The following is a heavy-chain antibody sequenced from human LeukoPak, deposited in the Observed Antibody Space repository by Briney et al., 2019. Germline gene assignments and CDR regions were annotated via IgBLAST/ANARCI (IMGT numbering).Heavy chain of an antibody. J-gene: IGHJ4*02. V-gene: IGHV3-9*03. CDR3: AKDIGYCSSTSCYTGGFDY. D-gene: IGHD2-2*02. Sequence: GGSLRLSCAASGFTFDDYAMHWVRHAPGKGLEWVSGISWNSGSIGYADSVKGRFTISRDNAKNSLYLQMNSLRAEDMALYYCAKDIGYCSSTSCYTGGFDYWGQGTLVTVSS. CDR2: ISWNSGSI. CDR1: GFTFDDYA.